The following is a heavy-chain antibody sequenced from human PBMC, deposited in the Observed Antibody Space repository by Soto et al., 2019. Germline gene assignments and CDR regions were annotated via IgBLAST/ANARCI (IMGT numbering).Heavy chain of an antibody. J-gene: IGHJ4*02. CDR3: AKGGALGYCSGGSCYSYYFDY. D-gene: IGHD2-15*01. V-gene: IGHV3-23*01. Sequence: EVQLLESGGGLVQPGGSLRLSCAASGFTFSSYAMSWVRQAPGKGLEWVSAISGSGGSTYYVDSVKGRFTISRDNSKNTLYLQMNSLRAEDTAVYYCAKGGALGYCSGGSCYSYYFDYWGQGTLVTVSS. CDR1: GFTFSSYA. CDR2: ISGSGGST.